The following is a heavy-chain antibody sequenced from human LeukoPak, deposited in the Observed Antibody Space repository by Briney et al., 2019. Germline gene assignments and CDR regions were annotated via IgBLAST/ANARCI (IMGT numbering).Heavy chain of an antibody. V-gene: IGHV1-18*01. CDR2: ISAYNGNT. CDR3: ARAEAYDYVWGSYRLSQLDY. J-gene: IGHJ4*02. D-gene: IGHD3-16*02. Sequence: ASVKVSCKASGYTFTSYGISWVRQAPGQGLEGMGWISAYNGNTNYAQKLQGGVTMTTETSTSTAYMELRSLRSDDTAVYYCARAEAYDYVWGSYRLSQLDYWGQGTLVTVSS. CDR1: GYTFTSYG.